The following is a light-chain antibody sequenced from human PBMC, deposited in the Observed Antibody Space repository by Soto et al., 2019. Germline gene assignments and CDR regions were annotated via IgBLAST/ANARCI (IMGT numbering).Light chain of an antibody. CDR3: QQRSDWPSLT. Sequence: IVLTQSPATLSLSPGERATLSCKASQRVSRYLGWYQQKPGQAPRLLIYAACNRATGILARYRGSGSGTNFTLTISSLEPENLTVYYCQQRSDWPSLTFGGGTKVDIK. V-gene: IGKV3-11*01. J-gene: IGKJ4*01. CDR2: AAC. CDR1: QRVSRY.